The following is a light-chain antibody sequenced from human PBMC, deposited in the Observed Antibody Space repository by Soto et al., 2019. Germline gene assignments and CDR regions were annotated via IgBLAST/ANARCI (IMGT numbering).Light chain of an antibody. CDR3: HQRQSWPRT. V-gene: IGKV3-11*01. CDR2: QTS. CDR1: QYISTR. J-gene: IGKJ1*01. Sequence: EIVLRQSPATLSSFPGDRVTLSCRASQYISTRLAWYQHRPGQAPRLLIYQTSIRAAGIPARFSASGSGTDFTLTISDVQPEDFALYYCHQRQSWPRTFGQGTKVDIK.